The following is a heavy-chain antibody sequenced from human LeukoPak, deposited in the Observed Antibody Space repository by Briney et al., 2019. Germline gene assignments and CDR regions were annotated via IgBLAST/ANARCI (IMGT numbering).Heavy chain of an antibody. V-gene: IGHV3-20*04. CDR3: ARGPVVVVPAAIGPPDY. Sequence: RPGGSLRLSCAASGFTFDGYGMSWVRQAPGQGLEWVSGINWNGGSTGYADSVKGRFTISRDNAKNSLYLQMNSLRAEDTALYYCARGPVVVVPAAIGPPDYWGQGTLVTVSS. CDR1: GFTFDGYG. D-gene: IGHD2-2*02. J-gene: IGHJ4*02. CDR2: INWNGGST.